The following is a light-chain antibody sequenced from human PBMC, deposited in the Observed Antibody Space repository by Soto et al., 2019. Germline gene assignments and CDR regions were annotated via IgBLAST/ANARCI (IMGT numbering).Light chain of an antibody. CDR1: SSDVGGYNY. J-gene: IGLJ1*01. CDR2: EVG. V-gene: IGLV2-14*01. Sequence: QSALTQPASVSGSPGQSITISCTGTSSDVGGYNYVSWYQQHPGKAPKLMIYEVGNRPSGVSNRFSGSKSGNTASLTISGLQAEDEADYYCSSYTSSSPDVFGTGTKLTVL. CDR3: SSYTSSSPDV.